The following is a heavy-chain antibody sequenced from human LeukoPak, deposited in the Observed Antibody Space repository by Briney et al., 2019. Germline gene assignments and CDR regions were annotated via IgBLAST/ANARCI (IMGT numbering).Heavy chain of an antibody. J-gene: IGHJ1*01. CDR3: TRDPRLREFES. D-gene: IGHD2-21*02. CDR2: ISDVGDHS. V-gene: IGHV3-23*01. Sequence: WVSAISDVGDHSHYIDSVKGRFTISRDNSKNTLSLQMNSLRDDDTAVYYCTRDPRLREFESWGQGTLVTVSS.